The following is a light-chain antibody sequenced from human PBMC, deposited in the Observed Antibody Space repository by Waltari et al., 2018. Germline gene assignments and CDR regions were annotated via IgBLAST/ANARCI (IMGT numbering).Light chain of an antibody. J-gene: IGLJ2*01. CDR3: QVWDTSSDQFVI. CDR1: NIASKS. V-gene: IGLV3-21*01. CDR2: YDS. Sequence: SYVLTQPPSVSVAPDKTARITCGGDNIASKSVHGYQQRPGQAPVVVIYYDSDRPSGIPERFSGSNSGNTATLTISRVEAGDEADYYCQVWDTSSDQFVIFGGGTKLTVL.